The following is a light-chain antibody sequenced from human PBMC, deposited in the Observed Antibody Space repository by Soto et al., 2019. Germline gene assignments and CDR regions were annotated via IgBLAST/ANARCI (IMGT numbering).Light chain of an antibody. J-gene: IGLJ1*01. CDR3: QVWDISSDHHV. V-gene: IGLV3-21*02. Sequence: SYELTQPPSVSVAPGQTARITCGGNDIARKTVHWYQQKPGQAPVLVVYDDDERPSGIPERLSGSNSGNTATLTISRVEAGDEADYYCQVWDISSDHHVFGTGTKVT. CDR2: DDD. CDR1: DIARKT.